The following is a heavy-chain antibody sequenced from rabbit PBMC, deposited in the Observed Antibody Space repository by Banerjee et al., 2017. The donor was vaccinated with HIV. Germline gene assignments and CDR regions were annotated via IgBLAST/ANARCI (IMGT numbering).Heavy chain of an antibody. CDR3: ARTDDSSGWTRLDL. Sequence: QSLEESGGDLVKPGASLTLTCTASGFSFSSNYWRCWVRQAPGKGLEWIACIYAGSSGSTYYASWAKGRFTISKTSSTTVTLQMTSLTAADTATYSCARTDDSSGWTRLDLWGQGTLVTVS. CDR2: IYAGSSGST. V-gene: IGHV1S40*01. D-gene: IGHD4-1*01. J-gene: IGHJ3*01. CDR1: GFSFSSNYW.